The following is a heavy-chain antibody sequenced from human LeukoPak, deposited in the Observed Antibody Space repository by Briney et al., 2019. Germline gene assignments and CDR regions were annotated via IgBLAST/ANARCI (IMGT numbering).Heavy chain of an antibody. D-gene: IGHD1-7*01. J-gene: IGHJ4*02. V-gene: IGHV4-34*01. Sequence: SETLSLTCAVYGGSFNGYYWSWIRQPPGKGLEWIGEINHSGSTNYNPSLKSRVTISVDTSKNQFSLKLSSVTAADTAVYYCAREIRGNYYFDYWGQRILVTVSS. CDR3: AREIRGNYYFDY. CDR2: INHSGST. CDR1: GGSFNGYY.